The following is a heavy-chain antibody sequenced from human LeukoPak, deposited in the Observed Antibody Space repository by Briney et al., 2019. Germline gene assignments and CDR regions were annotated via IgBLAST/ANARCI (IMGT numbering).Heavy chain of an antibody. CDR2: ISYDGSNK. Sequence: GRSLRLSCAASGFTFSSYAMHWVRQAPGKGLEWVAVISYDGSNKYYADSVKGRFTISRDNSKNTLYLQMNSLRAEDTAVYHCARDHDYSLDYWGQGTLVTVSS. D-gene: IGHD3-16*01. CDR1: GFTFSSYA. CDR3: ARDHDYSLDY. J-gene: IGHJ4*02. V-gene: IGHV3-30*01.